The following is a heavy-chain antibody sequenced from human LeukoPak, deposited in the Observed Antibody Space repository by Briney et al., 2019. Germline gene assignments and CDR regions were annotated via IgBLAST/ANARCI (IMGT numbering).Heavy chain of an antibody. V-gene: IGHV4-34*01. CDR2: INHSGST. CDR1: GGSFSGYY. J-gene: IGHJ4*02. Sequence: PSETLSLTCAVYGGSFSGYYWSWIRQPPGKGLEWIGEINHSGSTNYNPSLKSQVTISVDTSKNQFSLKLSSVTAADTAVYYCARPVSSSWYYFDYWGQGTLVTVSS. D-gene: IGHD6-13*01. CDR3: ARPVSSSWYYFDY.